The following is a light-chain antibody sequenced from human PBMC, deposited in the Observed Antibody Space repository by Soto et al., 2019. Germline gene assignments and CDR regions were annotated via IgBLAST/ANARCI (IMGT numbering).Light chain of an antibody. CDR3: SSYTSSSTLDV. J-gene: IGLJ1*01. CDR2: EVS. Sequence: QSVLTQPASVSGSPGQSITISGTGTSSDGGGYNYVSWYHQHPGKAPKLMIYEVSNRPSGVYNRFSGSKSGNTASLTISGLQSEDEADYYCSSYTSSSTLDVFGTGTTLPVL. V-gene: IGLV2-14*01. CDR1: SSDGGGYNY.